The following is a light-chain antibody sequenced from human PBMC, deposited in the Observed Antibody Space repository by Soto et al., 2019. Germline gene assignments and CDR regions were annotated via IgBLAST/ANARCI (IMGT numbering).Light chain of an antibody. CDR2: DAS. CDR3: QQYDNWPPIT. J-gene: IGKJ5*01. CDR1: QSVSSY. Sequence: EIVLTQSPATLSLSPGERATLSCRASQSVSSYLAWYQQEPGQAPRLLIYDASNRATGIPDRFSGSGSGTEFTLTISSLQSEDFAVYYCQQYDNWPPITFGQGTRLEI. V-gene: IGKV3-11*01.